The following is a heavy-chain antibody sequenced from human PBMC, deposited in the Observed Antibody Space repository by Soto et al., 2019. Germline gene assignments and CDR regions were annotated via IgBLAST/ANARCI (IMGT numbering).Heavy chain of an antibody. CDR2: VYHSGST. Sequence: QVYLHQSGPGLVKPSGTLSLTCAVSGDSISSTHWWTWVRQTPGKGLEWIGEVYHSGSTSYNPSLKSRVPISVDKSNNQFPLKLTSVTAADTAVYYCATLPPRIVVTVLPLPTWGQGTLVSVSS. CDR3: ATLPPRIVVTVLPLPT. CDR1: GDSISSTHW. D-gene: IGHD2-21*01. V-gene: IGHV4-4*02. J-gene: IGHJ5*02.